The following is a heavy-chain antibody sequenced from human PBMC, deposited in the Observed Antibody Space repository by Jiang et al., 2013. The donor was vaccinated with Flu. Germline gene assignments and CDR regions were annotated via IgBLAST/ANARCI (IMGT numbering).Heavy chain of an antibody. V-gene: IGHV3-30*18. CDR3: AKDGYCSGGGCYAEDY. J-gene: IGHJ4*02. CDR2: ISYDGSNK. Sequence: AVISYDGSNKYYADSVKGRFTISRDNSKNTLYLQMNSLRAEDTAVYYCAKDGYCSGGGCYAEDYWGQGTLVTVSS. D-gene: IGHD2-15*01.